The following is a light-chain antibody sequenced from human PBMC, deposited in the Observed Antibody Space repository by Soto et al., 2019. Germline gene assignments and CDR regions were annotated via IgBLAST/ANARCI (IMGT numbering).Light chain of an antibody. CDR2: GAS. Sequence: EIVMTQSPATLSVSPGERVTLSCRASQSVGSNLAWYQQNPGQAPRLLIYGASTRATGIPARFSGSGSGTEFTLTISSLQSEDFAVYYCQQYNNWPLTFGGGTKVEIK. V-gene: IGKV3-15*01. J-gene: IGKJ4*01. CDR1: QSVGSN. CDR3: QQYNNWPLT.